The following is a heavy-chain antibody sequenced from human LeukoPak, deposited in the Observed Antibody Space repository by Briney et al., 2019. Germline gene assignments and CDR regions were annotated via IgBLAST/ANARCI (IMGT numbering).Heavy chain of an antibody. CDR2: IYSGGST. J-gene: IGHJ4*02. CDR1: GFTFTTYA. V-gene: IGHV3-53*01. CDR3: ARDLGDPKDY. Sequence: GGSLRLSCAASGFTFTTYAMNWVRQAPGKGLEWVSVIYSGGSTYYADSVKGRFTISRDNSKNTLYLQMNSLRAEDTAVYYCARDLGDPKDYWGQGTLVTVSS. D-gene: IGHD2-21*02.